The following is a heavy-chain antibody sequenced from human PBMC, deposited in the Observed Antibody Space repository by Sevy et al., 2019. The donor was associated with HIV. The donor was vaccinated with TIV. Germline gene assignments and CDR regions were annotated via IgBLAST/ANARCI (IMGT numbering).Heavy chain of an antibody. CDR1: GFRFRDYR. D-gene: IGHD3-3*01. V-gene: IGHV3-48*02. CDR2: ITSSSNTI. CDR3: ERDLGRGEVGLDL. Sequence: GGSLRLSCAASGFRFRDYRMNWVRQAPGKGLEWVSYITSSSNTINYADSVKGRFTISRVNGRNSLCLQMNSLRHEDMAVNYCERDLGRGEVGLDLWGQGTLVTVSA. J-gene: IGHJ5*02.